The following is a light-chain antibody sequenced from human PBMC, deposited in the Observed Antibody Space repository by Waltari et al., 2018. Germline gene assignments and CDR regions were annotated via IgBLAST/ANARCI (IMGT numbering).Light chain of an antibody. CDR2: EVT. CDR3: ASYAGSNNYV. Sequence: QSALTQPPSASGSPGQSVTISCTGTSSDIGGYNYVSWYQKHPGKAPKLLIYEVTQRPSGVPVRFSGSKSGNTASLTVSGLQTEDEADYYCASYAGSNNYVFGTGTKVTVL. V-gene: IGLV2-8*01. J-gene: IGLJ1*01. CDR1: SSDIGGYNY.